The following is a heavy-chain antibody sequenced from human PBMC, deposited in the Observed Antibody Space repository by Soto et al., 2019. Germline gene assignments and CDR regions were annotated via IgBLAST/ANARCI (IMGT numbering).Heavy chain of an antibody. CDR1: GFTFDDYA. Sequence: EVQLVESGGGLVQPGRSLRLSCAASGFTFDDYAMHWVRQAPGKGLEWVSGISWNSGSIGYADSVKGRFTISRDNTKNSLYLQMNSLSAEDTALYYCAKDRGYQLLNWFEPWGQGTLVTVSS. CDR2: ISWNSGSI. D-gene: IGHD2-2*01. J-gene: IGHJ5*02. CDR3: AKDRGYQLLNWFEP. V-gene: IGHV3-9*01.